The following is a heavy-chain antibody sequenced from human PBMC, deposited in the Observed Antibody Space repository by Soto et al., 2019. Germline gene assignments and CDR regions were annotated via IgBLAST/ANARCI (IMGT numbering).Heavy chain of an antibody. CDR1: GYTFTSYG. V-gene: IGHV1-18*01. D-gene: IGHD3-3*01. J-gene: IGHJ6*02. CDR3: ASLYYDSWSGYSGIGGMDV. Sequence: GASVKVSCKASGYTFTSYGISWVRQAPGQGLEWMGWISAYNGNTNYARKLQGRVTMTTDTSTSTAYMELRSLRSDDTAVYYCASLYYDSWSGYSGIGGMDVWGQGTTVTVSS. CDR2: ISAYNGNT.